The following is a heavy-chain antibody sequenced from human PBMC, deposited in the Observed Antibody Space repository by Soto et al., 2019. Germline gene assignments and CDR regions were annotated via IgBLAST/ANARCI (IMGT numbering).Heavy chain of an antibody. J-gene: IGHJ6*02. CDR3: AKARESTIPDGMDV. Sequence: EVQLVESGGGLVQHGRSLRLSCAASGFTFDDYAMHWVRQAPGKCLEWVSGISWNSGSIGYADSVKGRFTISRDNAKNSLYLQMNSLRAEDTALYYCAKARESTIPDGMDVWVQGTKVTVSS. V-gene: IGHV3-9*01. D-gene: IGHD3-9*01. CDR2: ISWNSGSI. CDR1: GFTFDDYA.